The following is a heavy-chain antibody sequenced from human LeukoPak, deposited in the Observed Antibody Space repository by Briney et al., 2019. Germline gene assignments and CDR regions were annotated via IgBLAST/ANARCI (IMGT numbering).Heavy chain of an antibody. CDR3: ARDPPDIVVEPAARDHIPLDY. J-gene: IGHJ4*02. CDR1: GGTFSSYA. D-gene: IGHD2-2*01. V-gene: IGHV1-2*02. CDR2: INPNSGGT. Sequence: ASVKVSCKASGGTFSSYAISWVRQAPGQGLEWMGWINPNSGGTNYAQKFQGRVTMTRDTSISTAYMELSRLRSDDTAVYYCARDPPDIVVEPAARDHIPLDYWGQGTLVTVSS.